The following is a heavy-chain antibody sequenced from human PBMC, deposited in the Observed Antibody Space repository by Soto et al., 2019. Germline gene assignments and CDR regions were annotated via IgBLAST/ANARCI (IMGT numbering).Heavy chain of an antibody. V-gene: IGHV6-1*01. D-gene: IGHD2-2*01. CDR3: ARGTGFVVVPAANVAGYYGMDV. Sequence: PSQAHSRTDALRGDSDCSNSAARNWNKKTPSRGLEWLGRTYYRSKGYNDYAVSVKSRITINPDTSKNQFSLQLNSVTPEDTAVYYCARGTGFVVVPAANVAGYYGMDVWGQVTTVTV. J-gene: IGHJ6*02. CDR2: TYYRSKGYN. CDR1: GDSDCSNSAA.